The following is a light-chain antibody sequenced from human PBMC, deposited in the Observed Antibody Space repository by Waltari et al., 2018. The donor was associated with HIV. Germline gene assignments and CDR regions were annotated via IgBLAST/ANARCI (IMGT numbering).Light chain of an antibody. J-gene: IGLJ1*01. V-gene: IGLV1-40*01. CDR1: SPTIGAGFD. Sequence: QSVLTPPPSVSGAPGQRVTIPCTGRSPTIGAGFDVHWYQQLPGIAPKLLIYAATNRHSGVPDRFSGSKSGTSASLAITGLQAEDEADYYCQSYDSSLSSYVFASGTRVTVL. CDR2: AAT. CDR3: QSYDSSLSSYV.